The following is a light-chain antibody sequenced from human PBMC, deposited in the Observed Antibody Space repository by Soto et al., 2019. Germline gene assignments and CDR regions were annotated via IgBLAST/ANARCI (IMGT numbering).Light chain of an antibody. CDR3: KHYNSYSEA. J-gene: IGKJ1*01. Sequence: DIQMTQSPSTLSASVGDRVTITCRASQSISSWLAWYQQKPGKAPKLLIYKTSNLESGVPSRFSGSGSGTEFNLTISRLKPDDFATYYCKHYNSYSEAFGQGTKVDIK. V-gene: IGKV1-5*03. CDR1: QSISSW. CDR2: KTS.